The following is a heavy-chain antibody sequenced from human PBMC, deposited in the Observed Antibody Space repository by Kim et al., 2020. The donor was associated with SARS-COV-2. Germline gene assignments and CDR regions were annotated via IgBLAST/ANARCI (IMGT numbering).Heavy chain of an antibody. CDR2: YYSGST. D-gene: IGHD1-26*01. Sequence: YYSGSTSYTPSLKSRVTISVDTSKNQFSLKLSSVTAADTAVYYCARGWGYWGQGTLVTVSS. J-gene: IGHJ4*02. V-gene: IGHV4-39*07. CDR3: ARGWGY.